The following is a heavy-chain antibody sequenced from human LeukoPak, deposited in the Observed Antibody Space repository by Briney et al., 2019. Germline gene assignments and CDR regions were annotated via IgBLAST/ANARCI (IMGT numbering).Heavy chain of an antibody. CDR1: GGSISSSSYY. CDR3: AREGRHYYYDVFDY. V-gene: IGHV4-39*07. CDR2: INHSGST. D-gene: IGHD3-22*01. Sequence: PSETLSLTCTVSGGSISSSSYYWSWIRQPPGKGLEWIGEINHSGSTNYNPSLKSRVTISVDTSKNQFSLKLSSVTAADTAVYYCAREGRHYYYDVFDYWGQGTLVTVSS. J-gene: IGHJ4*02.